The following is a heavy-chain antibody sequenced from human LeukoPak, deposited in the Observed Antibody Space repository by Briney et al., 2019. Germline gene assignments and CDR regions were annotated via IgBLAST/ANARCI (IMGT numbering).Heavy chain of an antibody. J-gene: IGHJ4*02. CDR3: ARSGSSYDY. V-gene: IGHV3-48*01. CDR2: ISSSSSTM. CDR1: GFTFSSYS. D-gene: IGHD1-26*01. Sequence: GGSLRLSCAASGFTFSSYSMNWVRQAPGKGLEWVSPISSSSSTMYYADSVKGRFTISRDNAKSSLYLQFNSLRAEDTAVYYCARSGSSYDYWGQGTLVTVSS.